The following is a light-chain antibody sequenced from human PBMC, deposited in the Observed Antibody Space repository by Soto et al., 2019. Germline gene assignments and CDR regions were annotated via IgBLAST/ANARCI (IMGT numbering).Light chain of an antibody. CDR1: QSVSSSY. CDR3: QQYGSSRGFS. Sequence: EIVLTQSPGTLSLSPGERATLSCRASQSVSSSYLAWYQQKPGQAPRLLIYGASGRATGIPDRFSGSGSGPDFPIHINGPAPEDFAVYYCQQYGSSRGFSFGPGTKVDIK. CDR2: GAS. V-gene: IGKV3-20*01. J-gene: IGKJ3*01.